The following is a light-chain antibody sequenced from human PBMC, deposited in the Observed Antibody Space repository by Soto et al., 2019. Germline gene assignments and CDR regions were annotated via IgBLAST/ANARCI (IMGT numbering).Light chain of an antibody. CDR2: KAS. CDR1: QSISTW. Sequence: DIQMTQSPSTLSASVGDRVTITCRASQSISTWLAWYQQKPGKAPKLLIYKASILESGVPSRFSGSGSGTEFTLTISSLQPDDFATYYCQEYNSYSQSTFGQGTKLDIK. J-gene: IGKJ2*01. V-gene: IGKV1-5*03. CDR3: QEYNSYSQST.